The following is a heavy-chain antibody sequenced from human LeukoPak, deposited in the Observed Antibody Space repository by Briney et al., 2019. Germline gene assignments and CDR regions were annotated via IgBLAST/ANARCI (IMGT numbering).Heavy chain of an antibody. V-gene: IGHV3-23*01. CDR2: ISGSGGST. Sequence: GGSLRLSCAASGFTFSSYAMSWVRQAPGKGLEWVSAISGSGGSTYYADSVKGRFTISRDNSKNTLYLQMNSLRAEDMALYYCARQWELLYFDYWGQGTLVTVSS. J-gene: IGHJ4*02. CDR1: GFTFSSYA. D-gene: IGHD1-26*01. CDR3: ARQWELLYFDY.